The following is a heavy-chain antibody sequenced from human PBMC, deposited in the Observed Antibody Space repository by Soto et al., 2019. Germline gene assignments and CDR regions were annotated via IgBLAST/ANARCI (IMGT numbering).Heavy chain of an antibody. V-gene: IGHV1-2*02. CDR1: GYTFTGYY. J-gene: IGHJ5*02. CDR2: INPNSGGT. CDR3: ARVGLGENCFDP. Sequence: ASVKVSCKASGYTFTGYYMHWVRQAPGQGLEWMGWINPNSGGTNYAQKFQGRVTMTRDTSISTAYMELSRLRSDDTAVYYCARVGLGENCFDPWGQRTLVTVSS. D-gene: IGHD3-10*01.